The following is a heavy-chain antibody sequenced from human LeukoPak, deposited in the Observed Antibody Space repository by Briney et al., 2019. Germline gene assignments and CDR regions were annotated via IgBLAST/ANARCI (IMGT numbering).Heavy chain of an antibody. Sequence: GGSLRLSCAASGFTFTSYSMNWVRQAPGKGLEWVSTISGGGGSTYYADSVKGRFTISRDNSKNTLYLQVNSLKTEDTAVYYCTTLDNFDYWGQGTLVTVSS. D-gene: IGHD1-14*01. CDR1: GFTFTSYS. J-gene: IGHJ4*02. CDR3: TTLDNFDY. V-gene: IGHV3-23*01. CDR2: ISGGGGST.